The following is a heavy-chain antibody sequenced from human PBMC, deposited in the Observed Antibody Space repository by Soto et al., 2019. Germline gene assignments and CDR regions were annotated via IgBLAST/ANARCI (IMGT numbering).Heavy chain of an antibody. CDR3: ARARQYYDCELDL. D-gene: IGHD3-22*01. CDR2: IYYSATT. J-gene: IGHJ4*02. Sequence: SETLSLTCTVSGGSISGYYWSWIRQPPGKGLEWIGYIYYSATTNYNPSLKSRVTISVDTSKNQFSLKLTSVTAADTAMYYCARARQYYDCELDLWRQGTLDIVSS. CDR1: GGSISGYY. V-gene: IGHV4-59*12.